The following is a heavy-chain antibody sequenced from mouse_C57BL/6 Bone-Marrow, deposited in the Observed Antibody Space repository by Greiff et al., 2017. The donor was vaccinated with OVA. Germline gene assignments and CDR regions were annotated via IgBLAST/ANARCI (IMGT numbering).Heavy chain of an antibody. D-gene: IGHD1-1*01. J-gene: IGHJ4*01. CDR2: IYPGDGDT. V-gene: IGHV1-82*01. Sequence: VQLQQSGPELVKPGASVKISCKASGYAFSSSWMNWVKQRPGKGLEWIGRIYPGDGDTNYNGKFKGKATLTADKSSSTAYMQLSSLTSEDSAVYFGVYYYGSSLYAMDYWGQGTSVTVSS. CDR3: VYYYGSSLYAMDY. CDR1: GYAFSSSW.